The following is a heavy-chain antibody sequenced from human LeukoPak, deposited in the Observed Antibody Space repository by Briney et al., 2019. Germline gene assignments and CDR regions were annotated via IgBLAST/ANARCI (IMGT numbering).Heavy chain of an antibody. V-gene: IGHV3-21*01. CDR2: ISSSSSCI. Sequence: GGSLRLSCAASGFTFSSYSMNWVRQAPGKGLEWVSSISSSSSCIYYADSVKGRFTISRDNAKNSLYLQMNSLRAEDTAVYYCARENYGGNYHDAFDIWGQGTMVTVSS. J-gene: IGHJ3*02. CDR3: ARENYGGNYHDAFDI. D-gene: IGHD4-23*01. CDR1: GFTFSSYS.